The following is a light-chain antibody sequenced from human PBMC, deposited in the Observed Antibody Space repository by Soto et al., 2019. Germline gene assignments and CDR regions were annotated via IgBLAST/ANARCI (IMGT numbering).Light chain of an antibody. J-gene: IGKJ5*01. Sequence: EIVVTQSPATLSVSPGAGATLSCWTSQSVGSDLAWYQQKPGQAPRLLIYGASTRATDIPARFSGSGSGTEFTLTVTSLQSEDFAVYYCQQYNNWPLLFGQGTRLEIK. CDR1: QSVGSD. V-gene: IGKV3-15*01. CDR2: GAS. CDR3: QQYNNWPLL.